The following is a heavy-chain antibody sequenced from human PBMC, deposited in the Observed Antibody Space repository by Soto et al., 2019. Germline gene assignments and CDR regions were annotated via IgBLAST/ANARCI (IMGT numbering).Heavy chain of an antibody. J-gene: IGHJ4*02. D-gene: IGHD5-12*01. V-gene: IGHV4-31*03. CDR3: ATEGGGGYGFFDS. CDR1: GDSVTNGAFY. Sequence: QVQLQESGPGLVKPSQTLSLTCTVSGDSVTNGAFYWSWIRQHPGKGLEWIAYIFYTGHTYYNPSLKCRVTISVDTSNNHFSLKLSSVTAADTAVYYCATEGGGGYGFFDSWGQGTLVTVSS. CDR2: IFYTGHT.